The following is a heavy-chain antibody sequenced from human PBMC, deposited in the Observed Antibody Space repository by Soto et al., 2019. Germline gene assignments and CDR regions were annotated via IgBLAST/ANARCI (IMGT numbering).Heavy chain of an antibody. CDR2: IKSKTDGGKT. CDR3: STSVVGWH. D-gene: IGHD2-2*01. J-gene: IGHJ1*01. V-gene: IGHV3-15*01. Sequence: GGSLRLSCAASGFTFSNAWMSWVRQAPGKGLEWVGRIKSKTDGGKTDYAAPVKGRFTISRDDSKNTLYLQMNSLKTEDTAVYYCSTSVVGWHWGQGTLVTVSS. CDR1: GFTFSNAW.